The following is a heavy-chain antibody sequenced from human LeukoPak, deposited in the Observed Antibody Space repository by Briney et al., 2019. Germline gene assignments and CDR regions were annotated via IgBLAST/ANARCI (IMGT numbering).Heavy chain of an antibody. D-gene: IGHD6-19*01. CDR1: GGSFSGYY. J-gene: IGHJ4*02. CDR2: IYYSGST. V-gene: IGHV4-31*11. CDR3: ARRYSSGWLDS. Sequence: SETLSLTCAVYGGSFSGYYWSWIRQHPVKGLELIGYIYYSGSTYYNPSLKSRVTISVDTSKNQFSLKLSSVTAADTAVYYCARRYSSGWLDSWGQGTLVTVSS.